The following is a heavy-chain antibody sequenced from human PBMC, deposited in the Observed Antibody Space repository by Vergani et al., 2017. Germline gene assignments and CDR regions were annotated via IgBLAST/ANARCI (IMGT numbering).Heavy chain of an antibody. CDR1: GGSFSGYY. D-gene: IGHD2-2*01. CDR2: INHSGST. V-gene: IGHV4-34*01. Sequence: QVQLQQWGAGLLKPSETLSLTCAVYGGSFSGYYWSWIRQPPGKGLEWIGEINHSGSTNYNPTLKSRVTISVDTSKNQLSLKLSSVTAADTAVYYCARVGGKRANQTLWRRYFDYWGQGTLVTVSS. J-gene: IGHJ4*02. CDR3: ARVGGKRANQTLWRRYFDY.